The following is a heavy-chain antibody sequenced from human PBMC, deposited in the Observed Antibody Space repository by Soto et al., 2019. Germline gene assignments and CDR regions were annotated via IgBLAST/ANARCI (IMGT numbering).Heavy chain of an antibody. J-gene: IGHJ6*02. CDR1: GYTFTSYY. Sequence: GASVKVSCKASGYTFTSYYMHWVRQAPGQGLEWMGILNPSGGSTSYAQKFQGRVTMTRATCTSTVYMQLRSLRSEHTAVYYCAREDVIQLYNYGMDVWGQGTTDTVSS. V-gene: IGHV1-46*01. CDR2: LNPSGGST. CDR3: AREDVIQLYNYGMDV. D-gene: IGHD1-1*01.